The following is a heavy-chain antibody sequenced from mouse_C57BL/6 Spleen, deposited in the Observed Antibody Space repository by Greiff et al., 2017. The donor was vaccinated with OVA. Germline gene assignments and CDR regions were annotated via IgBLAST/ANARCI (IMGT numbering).Heavy chain of an antibody. Sequence: EVKLMESEGGLVQPGSSMKLSCTASGFTFSDYYMAWVRQGPEKGLEWVANINYDGSSTYYMDSLKSRFIISRDNAKNTLYLQMSSLKSADTATYYCARDRDNYGSSPFAYWGQGTLVTVSA. CDR3: ARDRDNYGSSPFAY. J-gene: IGHJ3*01. CDR1: GFTFSDYY. V-gene: IGHV5-16*01. CDR2: INYDGSST. D-gene: IGHD1-1*01.